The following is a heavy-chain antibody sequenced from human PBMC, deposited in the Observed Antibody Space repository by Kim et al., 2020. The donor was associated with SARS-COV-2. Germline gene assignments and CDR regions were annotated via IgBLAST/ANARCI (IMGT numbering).Heavy chain of an antibody. CDR2: ISGSGGST. D-gene: IGHD2-15*01. CDR1: GFTFSSYA. Sequence: GGSLRLSCAASGFTFSSYAMSWVRQAPGKGLEWVSAISGSGGSTYYADSVKGRFTISRDNSKNTLYLQMNSLRAEDTAVYYCANFHRDRIWAFDIWGQGTMVTVSS. J-gene: IGHJ3*02. V-gene: IGHV3-23*01. CDR3: ANFHRDRIWAFDI.